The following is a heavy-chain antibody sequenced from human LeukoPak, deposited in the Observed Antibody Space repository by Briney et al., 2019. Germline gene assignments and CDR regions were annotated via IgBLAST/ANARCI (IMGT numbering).Heavy chain of an antibody. CDR3: ASLQLERRKPFDY. V-gene: IGHV1-69*13. Sequence: SVKVSCKASGGTFSSYAISWVRQAPGQGLEWMGGIIPIFGTANYAQKFQGRVTITADESTSTAYMELSSLRSEDTAVYYCASLQLERRKPFDYWGQGTLVTVSS. D-gene: IGHD1-1*01. CDR1: GGTFSSYA. J-gene: IGHJ4*02. CDR2: IIPIFGTA.